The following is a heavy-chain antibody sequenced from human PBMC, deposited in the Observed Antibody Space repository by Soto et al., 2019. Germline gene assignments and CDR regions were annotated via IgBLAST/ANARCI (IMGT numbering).Heavy chain of an antibody. J-gene: IGHJ6*02. CDR3: ASKRLYFYGLDV. Sequence: EVQLVESGGGLVQPGGSLRLSCTASGFSLSTSWMTWVRQAPGKGLEWVANIMQDGSDKYYVDSVKGRFTISRDNAKNSLYLQMTSLRAEDTAVYYCASKRLYFYGLDVWCQGTTVTVSS. CDR2: IMQDGSDK. V-gene: IGHV3-7*01. CDR1: GFSLSTSW.